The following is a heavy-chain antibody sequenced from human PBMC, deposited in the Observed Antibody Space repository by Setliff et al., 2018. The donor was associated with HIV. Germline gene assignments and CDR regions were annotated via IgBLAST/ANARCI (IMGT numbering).Heavy chain of an antibody. CDR1: GYTFTSYH. CDR2: VNAANGYT. D-gene: IGHD3-10*01. J-gene: IGHJ5*02. CDR3: ARPRSGGSGSYSWFDP. Sequence: ASVKVSCKAPGYTFTSYHMHWVRQAPGQRLEWMGWVNAANGYTKYSQKFQGRVTITRDTSANTAYMELSSLRSEDTAVYYCARPRSGGSGSYSWFDPWGQGTLVTVSS. V-gene: IGHV1-3*01.